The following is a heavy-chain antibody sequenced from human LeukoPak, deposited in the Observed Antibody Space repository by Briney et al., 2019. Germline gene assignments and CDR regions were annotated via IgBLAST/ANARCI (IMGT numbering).Heavy chain of an antibody. CDR1: GFTFSSYA. V-gene: IGHV3-20*04. D-gene: IGHD6-6*01. CDR3: ARVSQGSSSSSEYYYYYMDV. Sequence: PGGSLRLSCAASGFTFSSYAMSWVRQAPGKGLEWVSGINWNGGSTGYADSVKGRFTISKDNAKNSLYLQMNSLRAEDTALYYCARVSQGSSSSSEYYYYYMDVWGKGTTVTVSS. CDR2: INWNGGST. J-gene: IGHJ6*03.